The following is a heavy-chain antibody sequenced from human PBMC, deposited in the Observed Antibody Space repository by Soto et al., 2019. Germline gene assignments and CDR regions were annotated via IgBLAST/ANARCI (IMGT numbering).Heavy chain of an antibody. D-gene: IGHD4-17*01. CDR2: IYYSGST. J-gene: IGHJ4*02. Sequence: SESLSMTVAVGDGSISGYYWSWIRQPPGKGLEWIGYIYYSGSTNYNPSLKSRVTISVDTSKNQFSLKLSSVTAADTAVYYCARARYGDSMFFDYWGRGTLVTVSS. CDR1: DGSISGYY. CDR3: ARARYGDSMFFDY. V-gene: IGHV4-59*08.